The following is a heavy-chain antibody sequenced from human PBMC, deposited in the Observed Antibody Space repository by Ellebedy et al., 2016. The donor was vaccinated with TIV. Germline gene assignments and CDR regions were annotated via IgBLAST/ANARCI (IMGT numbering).Heavy chain of an antibody. CDR1: GGSFSGYY. J-gene: IGHJ4*02. CDR2: INHSGST. D-gene: IGHD5-12*01. V-gene: IGHV4-34*01. Sequence: SETLSLTCAVYGGSFSGYYWSWIRQPPGKGLEWIGEINHSGSTNYNPSLKSRVTISVDTSKNQFSLKVNSVTAADTAVYYCARQGSGGYLFDYWGQGTLVTVSS. CDR3: ARQGSGGYLFDY.